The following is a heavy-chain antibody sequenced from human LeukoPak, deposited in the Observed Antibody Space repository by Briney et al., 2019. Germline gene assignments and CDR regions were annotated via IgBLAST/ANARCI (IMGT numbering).Heavy chain of an antibody. CDR3: ARVDIDYYMDV. CDR2: IYYSGST. Sequence: SETLSLTCAVYGGSLSAYYWTWIRQPPGKGLEWIGSIYYSGSTYYNPSLKSRVTISVDTSKNQFSLKLSSVTAADTAVYYCARVDIDYYMDVWGKGTTVTVSS. V-gene: IGHV4-34*01. CDR1: GGSLSAYY. D-gene: IGHD5-12*01. J-gene: IGHJ6*03.